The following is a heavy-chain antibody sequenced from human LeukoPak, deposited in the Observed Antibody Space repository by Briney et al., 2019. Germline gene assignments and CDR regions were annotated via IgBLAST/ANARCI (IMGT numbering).Heavy chain of an antibody. Sequence: PGGSLRLSCAASGFTFSSYGMHWVRQAPGKGLEWVAVISYEGSNKYYADSVKGRFTISRDNSKNTLYLQMNSLRAEDTAVYYCAKDRGEWLLPYYYGMDVWGQGTTVTVSS. CDR2: ISYEGSNK. V-gene: IGHV3-30*18. CDR1: GFTFSSYG. CDR3: AKDRGEWLLPYYYGMDV. J-gene: IGHJ6*02. D-gene: IGHD5-12*01.